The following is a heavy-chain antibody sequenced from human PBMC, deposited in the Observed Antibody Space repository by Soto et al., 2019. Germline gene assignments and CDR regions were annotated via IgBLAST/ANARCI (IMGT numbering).Heavy chain of an antibody. CDR1: GYSFTKYW. D-gene: IGHD2-2*01. Sequence: PGESLKISCKGSGYSFTKYWIGWVRQMPGKGLEWMGIIYSGDSDTRYSPSFQGQVTMSVDKSINTVYLEWNSLKASDTDMYFCARPGYCSSISCYGPFDGFDVWGQGTMVTVSS. CDR2: IYSGDSDT. CDR3: ARPGYCSSISCYGPFDGFDV. J-gene: IGHJ3*01. V-gene: IGHV5-51*01.